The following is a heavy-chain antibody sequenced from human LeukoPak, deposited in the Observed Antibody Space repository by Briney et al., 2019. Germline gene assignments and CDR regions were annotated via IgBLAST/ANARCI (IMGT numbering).Heavy chain of an antibody. CDR1: GYSFATYW. CDR2: IYPGDSDI. D-gene: IGHD1-26*01. J-gene: IGHJ4*02. Sequence: GESLKISCKGSGYSFATYWIGWVRQMPGKGLEWMGIIYPGDSDIRYSPSIQGQVSISADKSISTAYLQWSSLKASDTAMYYCAIRYSGSYSDYWGQGTLVTVSS. CDR3: AIRYSGSYSDY. V-gene: IGHV5-51*01.